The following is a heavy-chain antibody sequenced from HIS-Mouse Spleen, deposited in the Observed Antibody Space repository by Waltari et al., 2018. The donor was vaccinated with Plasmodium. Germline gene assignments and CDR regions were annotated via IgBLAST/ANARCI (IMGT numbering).Heavy chain of an antibody. CDR3: ARGGYSSSSYYFDY. CDR2: LYYSGST. D-gene: IGHD6-6*01. J-gene: IGHJ4*02. Sequence: QVQLQESGPGLVKPSETLSLTCTVSGGSISSYYWSWIRQPPGKGLEWLAYLYYSGSTNYNPSPKSRVTISVDTSKNQFSLKLSSVTAADTAVFYCARGGYSSSSYYFDYWGQGTLVTVSS. CDR1: GGSISSYY. V-gene: IGHV4-59*01.